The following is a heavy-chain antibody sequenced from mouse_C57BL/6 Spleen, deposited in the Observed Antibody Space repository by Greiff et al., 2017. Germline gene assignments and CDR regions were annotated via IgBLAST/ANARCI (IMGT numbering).Heavy chain of an antibody. J-gene: IGHJ3*01. CDR2: ISSGSSTI. Sequence: EVKLMESGGGLVKPGGSLKLSCAASGFTFSDYGMYWVRQAPEKGLEWVAYISSGSSTIYYADTVKGRFTISRDNAKNTLFLQMTSLRSEDTAMYYCARGRLYAAWFAYWGQGTLVTVSA. CDR1: GFTFSDYG. D-gene: IGHD1-2*01. CDR3: ARGRLYAAWFAY. V-gene: IGHV5-17*01.